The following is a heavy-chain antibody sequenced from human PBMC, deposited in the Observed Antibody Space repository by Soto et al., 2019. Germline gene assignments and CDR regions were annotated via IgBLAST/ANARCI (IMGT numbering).Heavy chain of an antibody. CDR3: ARDRGIAVAGTYYYYGMDV. V-gene: IGHV1-69*01. CDR1: GGTFSSYA. Sequence: QVQLVQSGAEVKKPGSSVKVSCKASGGTFSSYAISWVRQAPGQGLEWMGGIIPIFGTANYAQKFQGRVTITADESTSTAYMELSSLRSEDTAVYYCARDRGIAVAGTYYYYGMDVWGQWTTVTVSS. D-gene: IGHD6-19*01. CDR2: IIPIFGTA. J-gene: IGHJ6*02.